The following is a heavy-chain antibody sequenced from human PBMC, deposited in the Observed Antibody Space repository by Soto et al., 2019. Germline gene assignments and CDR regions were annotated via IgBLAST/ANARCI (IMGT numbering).Heavy chain of an antibody. CDR3: ARDRVYQLPAPYYYYYMDV. Sequence: EVQLVESGGGLVQPGGSLRLSCAASGFTFSSYSMNWVRQAPGKGLEWVSYISSSSSTIYYADSVKGRFTISRDNAKNSLYLQMNSLRSEDTAVYYCARDRVYQLPAPYYYYYMDVWGKGTTVTVSS. D-gene: IGHD2-2*01. CDR2: ISSSSSTI. V-gene: IGHV3-48*01. J-gene: IGHJ6*03. CDR1: GFTFSSYS.